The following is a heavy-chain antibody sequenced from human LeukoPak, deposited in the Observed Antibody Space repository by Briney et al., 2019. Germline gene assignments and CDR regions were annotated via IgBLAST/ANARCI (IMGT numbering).Heavy chain of an antibody. CDR2: ILAGGTNT. D-gene: IGHD2-2*02. CDR1: GFTFGGFA. Sequence: GGSLRLSCAASGFTFGGFAMAWVRQTPGKGLEWVSGILAGGTNTYYANSVKGRLTTSTDHSKNTLYLQMNSLGAEDTAVYYCASIHCSSTSCYSQDAFDIWGQGRMVTVSS. CDR3: ASIHCSSTSCYSQDAFDI. V-gene: IGHV3-23*01. J-gene: IGHJ3*02.